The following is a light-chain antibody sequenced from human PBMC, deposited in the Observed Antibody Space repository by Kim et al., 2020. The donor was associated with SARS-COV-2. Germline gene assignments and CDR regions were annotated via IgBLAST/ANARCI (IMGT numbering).Light chain of an antibody. CDR3: GTWDSSLTSYV. CDR1: TSTIENNY. V-gene: IGLV1-51*01. CDR2: GNT. Sequence: KITTSCSRSTSTIENNYVSWYQQLPAPTPNPLIYGNTKRPSGIPDRFSGAKSGTSATLGIAGLQTGDEADYYCGTWDSSLTSYVFGTGTKVTVL. J-gene: IGLJ1*01.